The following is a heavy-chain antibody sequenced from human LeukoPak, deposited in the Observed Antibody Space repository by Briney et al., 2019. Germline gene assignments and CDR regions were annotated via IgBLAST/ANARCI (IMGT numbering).Heavy chain of an antibody. CDR3: ARDSDSRFQ. D-gene: IGHD3-16*01. Sequence: PSETLSLTCTVSGGSFNFYFWHWIRQPPGKGLEWIGEIDNRGSTSYTPSLRGRVIVSVDTSRNDVSLKLTSVTAADTAVYYCARDSDSRFQWGQGTLVTVSS. CDR2: IDNRGST. CDR1: GGSFNFYF. V-gene: IGHV4-34*01. J-gene: IGHJ1*01.